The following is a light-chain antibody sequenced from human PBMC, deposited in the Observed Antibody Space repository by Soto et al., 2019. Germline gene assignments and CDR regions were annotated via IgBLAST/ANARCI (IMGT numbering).Light chain of an antibody. V-gene: IGKV2-28*01. CDR2: LGS. J-gene: IGKJ5*01. CDR1: QRLLHSNGNTF. Sequence: EIVMTQSPPSLTVTPGEPASISCRSSQRLLHSNGNTFLDWYVQKPGQSPQLLIYLGSNRASGVPDRVSGSEAGTDFTLKISRVEAGDVGVYYCMQALQTPYTFGQGTRLEIK. CDR3: MQALQTPYT.